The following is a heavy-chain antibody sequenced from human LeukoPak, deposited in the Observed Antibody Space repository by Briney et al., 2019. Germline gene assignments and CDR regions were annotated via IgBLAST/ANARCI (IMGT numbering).Heavy chain of an antibody. J-gene: IGHJ4*02. V-gene: IGHV3-30*03. Sequence: GRSLRLSCAASGFTFDTYGMHWVRQAPGKGLEWVAVISYDGNNENYVDSVKGRITISRDNSKNTLYLQMNSLRAEDTAVYYCAARSIYYYYFDYWGQGTLVTVSS. CDR1: GFTFDTYG. CDR2: ISYDGNNE. D-gene: IGHD3-22*01. CDR3: AARSIYYYYFDY.